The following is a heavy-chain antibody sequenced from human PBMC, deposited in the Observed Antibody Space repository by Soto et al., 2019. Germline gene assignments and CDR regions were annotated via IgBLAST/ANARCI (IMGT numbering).Heavy chain of an antibody. V-gene: IGHV3-30*18. CDR3: AKVRVKDYYYYAMDV. CDR1: GFTFSGYG. CDR2: ISSDGTSR. J-gene: IGHJ6*02. D-gene: IGHD4-4*01. Sequence: PGGSLRLSCAASGFTFSGYGMHWVRQAPGKGLEWVAVISSDGTSRFYADSVKGRFTISRDNSKNTLYLQMNSLRAEDTAMYYCAKVRVKDYYYYAMDVWGQGTTVTVSS.